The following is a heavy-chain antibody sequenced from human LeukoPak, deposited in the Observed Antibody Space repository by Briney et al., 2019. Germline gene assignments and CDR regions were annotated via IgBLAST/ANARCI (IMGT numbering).Heavy chain of an antibody. J-gene: IGHJ5*02. CDR2: INTSGGGT. CDR1: GFXFSTYA. Sequence: GGSLRLSCSASGFXFSTYAMGWVRQSPGKGLEWVSVINTSGGGTYYTESVQGRFTISRDNTKDTLYLQMNSLRVEDTAVYYCARNWRPDTWGQGTLVTVSS. CDR3: ARNWRPDT. V-gene: IGHV3-23*01. D-gene: IGHD3-3*01.